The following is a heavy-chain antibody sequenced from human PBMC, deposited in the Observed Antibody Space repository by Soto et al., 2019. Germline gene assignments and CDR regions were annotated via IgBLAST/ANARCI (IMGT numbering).Heavy chain of an antibody. CDR3: ARVDYYYYGMDV. J-gene: IGHJ6*02. Sequence: QLQLQESGSGLVKPSQTLSLTCAVSGGSISSGGYSWSWIRQPPGKGLEWIGYIYHSGSTYYNPSLKSRVTISVDRSQNQFSLKLSSVTAAATAVYYCARVDYYYYGMDVWGQGTTVTVSS. V-gene: IGHV4-30-2*01. CDR2: IYHSGST. CDR1: GGSISSGGYS.